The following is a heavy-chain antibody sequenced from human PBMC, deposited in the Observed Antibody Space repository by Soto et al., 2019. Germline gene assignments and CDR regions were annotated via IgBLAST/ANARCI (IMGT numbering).Heavy chain of an antibody. J-gene: IGHJ4*02. Sequence: GGSLRLSCAASGFTFSTYAMTWVRQAPGKGLEWVSTISDSGDSTYYADSVKGRFTISRDNSKNTLYLQMNTLRTEDTAVYYCARLRHYCFDYWGQGTLVTVSS. CDR1: GFTFSTYA. CDR3: ARLRHYCFDY. V-gene: IGHV3-23*01. D-gene: IGHD4-17*01. CDR2: ISDSGDST.